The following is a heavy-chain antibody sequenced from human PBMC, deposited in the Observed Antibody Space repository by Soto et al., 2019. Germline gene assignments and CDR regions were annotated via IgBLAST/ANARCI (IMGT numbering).Heavy chain of an antibody. D-gene: IGHD3-22*01. CDR2: INHSGST. Sequence: NPSETLSLTCAVYGGSFSGYYWSWIRQPPGKGLEWIGEINHSGSTNYNPSLKSRVTISVDTSKNQFSLKLSSVTAADTAVYYCARWKTYYYDSSGYYYRSRSGWFDPWGQGTLVTVSS. V-gene: IGHV4-34*01. CDR1: GGSFSGYY. J-gene: IGHJ5*02. CDR3: ARWKTYYYDSSGYYYRSRSGWFDP.